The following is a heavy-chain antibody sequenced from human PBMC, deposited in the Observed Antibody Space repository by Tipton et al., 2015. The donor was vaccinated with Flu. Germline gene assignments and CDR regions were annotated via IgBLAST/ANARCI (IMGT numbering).Heavy chain of an antibody. CDR3: ARLRLGRHLSDFDY. D-gene: IGHD3-16*01. Sequence: TLSLTCTVSGGSISRGSYYYNWIRQPAGEGLEWIGRIYTNANTNYKASLKSRVTISIDTSKNQVSLRLSSVTAADTAIYYCARLRLGRHLSDFDYWGQGPLVTVSS. CDR2: IYTNANT. CDR1: GGSISRGSYY. J-gene: IGHJ4*02. V-gene: IGHV4-61*02.